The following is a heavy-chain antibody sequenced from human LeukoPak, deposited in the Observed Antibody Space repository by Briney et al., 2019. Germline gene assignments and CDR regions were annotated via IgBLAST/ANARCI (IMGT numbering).Heavy chain of an antibody. Sequence: GGSLRLSCAASGFTVSSNYMSWVRQAPGKGLEWVSSITGSGGSTYYADSVKGRFTISRDNSKNTLYLQMNSLRAEDAAIYYCARDERLLSFLKWGQGTLVTVSS. CDR3: ARDERLLSFLK. CDR1: GFTVSSNY. V-gene: IGHV3-23*01. CDR2: ITGSGGST. J-gene: IGHJ4*02. D-gene: IGHD3-3*01.